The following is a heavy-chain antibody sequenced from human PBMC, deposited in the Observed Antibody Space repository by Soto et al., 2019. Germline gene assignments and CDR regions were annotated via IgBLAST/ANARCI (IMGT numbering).Heavy chain of an antibody. CDR2: MYHSGNT. V-gene: IGHV4-30-2*01. CDR1: GGSITSCGYS. Sequence: SDTLSLTSAVSGGSITSCGYSWVWTRQPPGQGLVWLGYMYHSGNTYYRPSLKGRVTISLDHSRNQFSLRLNSVTAADTAVYYCARSLKLGSPVRYYGMDVWGQGTTVTVSS. J-gene: IGHJ6*02. CDR3: ARSLKLGSPVRYYGMDV. D-gene: IGHD7-27*01.